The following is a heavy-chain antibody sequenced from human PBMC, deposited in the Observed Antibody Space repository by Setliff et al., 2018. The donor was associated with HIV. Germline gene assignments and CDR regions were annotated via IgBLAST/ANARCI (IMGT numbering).Heavy chain of an antibody. CDR1: GGSISSYC. J-gene: IGHJ6*03. CDR2: ISSTGITT. CDR3: ARDDHGALMGVIIRYYYMDV. V-gene: IGHV3-48*04. Sequence: ETLSLTCTVSGGSISSYCWNWVRQAPGKGLEWIAYISSTGITTYYADSVKGRFTISRDNAKNSLYLQMNSLRAEDTAVYYCARDDHGALMGVIIRYYYMDVWGKGTTVTVSS. D-gene: IGHD3-10*01.